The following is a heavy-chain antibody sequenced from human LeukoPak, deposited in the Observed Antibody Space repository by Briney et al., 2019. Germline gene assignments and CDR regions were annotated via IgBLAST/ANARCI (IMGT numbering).Heavy chain of an antibody. CDR1: GYTFTGNH. D-gene: IGHD2-15*01. J-gene: IGHJ2*01. CDR3: AKEADIVSFDL. Sequence: ASVKVSCKASGYTFTGNHVHWVRQAPGQGLEWMGWIDPNTGGTKYAQKFQDRVTMTSDTSISTAYMELSGLRSDDTAVYFCAKEADIVSFDLWGRGTLVTVSS. CDR2: IDPNTGGT. V-gene: IGHV1-2*02.